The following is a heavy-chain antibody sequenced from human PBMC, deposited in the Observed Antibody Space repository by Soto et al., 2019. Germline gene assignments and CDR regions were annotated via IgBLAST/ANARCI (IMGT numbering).Heavy chain of an antibody. J-gene: IGHJ3*01. V-gene: IGHV5-51*01. Sequence: GESLKISCKGSGYSFTNYWIGWVRQMPGEGLEWMGLIYPGDSDTRYSPSFQGQVTISADKSINTAYLQWSSLKAADTAMYYCARRITMARGVVHHAFDFWGQGTGVTVSS. CDR3: ARRITMARGVVHHAFDF. CDR2: IYPGDSDT. D-gene: IGHD3-10*01. CDR1: GYSFTNYW.